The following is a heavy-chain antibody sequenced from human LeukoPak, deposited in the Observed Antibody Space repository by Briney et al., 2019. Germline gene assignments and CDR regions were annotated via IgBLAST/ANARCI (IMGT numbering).Heavy chain of an antibody. CDR2: ISSSSSKM. CDR3: AREDGEGFDP. CDR1: GFTFSSYS. J-gene: IGHJ5*02. Sequence: GGSLRLSCAASGFTFSSYSMNWVRQAPGKGLEWVSSISSSSSKMYYADSVKGRFTISRDNAKNSLYLQMNSLRAEDTAVYYCAREDGEGFDPWGQGTLVTVS. D-gene: IGHD4-17*01. V-gene: IGHV3-21*01.